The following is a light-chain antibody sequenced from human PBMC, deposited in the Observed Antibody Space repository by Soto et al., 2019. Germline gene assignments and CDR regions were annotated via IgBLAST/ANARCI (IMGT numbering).Light chain of an antibody. CDR1: SSDVGGYNY. CDR2: DVN. Sequence: QSALTQPASVSGSPGQSITISCTGTSSDVGGYNYVSWYQQHPGKAPKLMIYDVNDRPSGVSDRFSGSKSGNTASLTISGLQADDEADYFGSSYTSGSTHVVFVGGTKVTVL. J-gene: IGLJ2*01. V-gene: IGLV2-14*03. CDR3: SSYTSGSTHVV.